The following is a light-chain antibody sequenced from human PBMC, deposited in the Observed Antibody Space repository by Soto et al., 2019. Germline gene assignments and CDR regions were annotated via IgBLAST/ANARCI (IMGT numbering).Light chain of an antibody. CDR1: QIVGSY. V-gene: IGKV3-11*01. J-gene: IGKJ1*01. Sequence: EIVLTQSPATLSLSPGERATISCRASQIVGSYLAWYQQKPGQAPRLLIYDASSRATGIPARFSASGSGTDFTLTISSLEPEDFAVYYCQQRSNWRSTFGQGTKVDIK. CDR3: QQRSNWRST. CDR2: DAS.